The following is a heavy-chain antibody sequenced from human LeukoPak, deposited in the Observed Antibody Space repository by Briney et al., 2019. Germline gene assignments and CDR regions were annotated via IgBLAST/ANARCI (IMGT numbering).Heavy chain of an antibody. CDR1: GFSFSSNY. J-gene: IGHJ4*02. CDR3: ARDKLGSGYSSDFDC. Sequence: GGSLRLSCAASGFSFSSNYMNWVRQAPGMGLERVSAIYTGGTTYYADSVKGRFTISRDNSKNTLYLQMNSLRAEDSAVYFCARDKLGSGYSSDFDCWGQGTLVTVSS. CDR2: IYTGGTT. V-gene: IGHV3-66*02. D-gene: IGHD6-19*01.